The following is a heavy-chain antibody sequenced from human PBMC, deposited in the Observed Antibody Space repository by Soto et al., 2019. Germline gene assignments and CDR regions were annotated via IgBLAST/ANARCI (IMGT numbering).Heavy chain of an antibody. CDR3: AKEGLYKTLDY. J-gene: IGHJ4*02. CDR2: ISYDGNNK. Sequence: GGSLRLSCATSGFTFKSYGIHWVPQAPGKGLEWVAVISYDGNNKYYADSVKGRFTISRDIPKNTLYLQLNSLRAEDTAVYYCAKEGLYKTLDYWGQGTLVTVSS. CDR1: GFTFKSYG. D-gene: IGHD1-1*01. V-gene: IGHV3-30*18.